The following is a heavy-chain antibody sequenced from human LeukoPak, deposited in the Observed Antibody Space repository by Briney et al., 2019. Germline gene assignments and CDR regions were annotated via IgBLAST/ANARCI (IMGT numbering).Heavy chain of an antibody. CDR2: ISSNGGST. D-gene: IGHD6-19*01. J-gene: IGHJ4*02. Sequence: GGSLRLSCSASGFTFSSNAMHWVRQAPGKGLEYVSGISSNGGSTYYADSRFIISRDNSKNTLYLQMSSLRTEDTAVYYCVKGWVYSSDWLDYWGQGTLVTVPS. CDR1: GFTFSSNA. V-gene: IGHV3-64D*06. CDR3: VKGWVYSSDWLDY.